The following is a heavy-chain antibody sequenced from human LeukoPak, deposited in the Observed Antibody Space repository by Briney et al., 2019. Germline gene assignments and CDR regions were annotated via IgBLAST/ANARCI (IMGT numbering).Heavy chain of an antibody. D-gene: IGHD3-9*01. CDR2: IYPCDSDP. Sequence: GESLKILCKGCGYSFTSHGIRWVRQMPGKALECMGHIYPCDSDPRHSPSFQGQVTISADKSISTAYLQWSSLKASDTAMYYCPRPAYDTFDYWGQGTLVTVSS. V-gene: IGHV5-51*01. CDR3: PRPAYDTFDY. CDR1: GYSFTSHG. J-gene: IGHJ4*02.